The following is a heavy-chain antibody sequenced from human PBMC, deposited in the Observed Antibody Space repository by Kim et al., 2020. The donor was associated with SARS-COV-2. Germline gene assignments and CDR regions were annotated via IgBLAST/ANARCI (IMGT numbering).Heavy chain of an antibody. V-gene: IGHV1-2*02. D-gene: IGHD5-18*01. J-gene: IGHJ4*02. CDR3: AREIVDTAMVD. CDR2: T. Sequence: TNYAQKFQGRVTMTRDTSISTAYMELSRLRSDDTAVYYCAREIVDTAMVDWGQGTLVTVSS.